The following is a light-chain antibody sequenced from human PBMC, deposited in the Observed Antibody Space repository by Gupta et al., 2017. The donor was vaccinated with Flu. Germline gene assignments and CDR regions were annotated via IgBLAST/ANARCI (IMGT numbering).Light chain of an antibody. J-gene: IGKJ1*01. CDR3: QQYGSSPWA. CDR2: GAS. Sequence: ERATLSCRASQSISSSYLAWYQQKPGQAPRLLIYGASSRATGIADRFSGSGSGTDFTLTISRLEPEDFAVYYCQQYGSSPWAFGQGTKVEI. CDR1: QSISSSY. V-gene: IGKV3-20*01.